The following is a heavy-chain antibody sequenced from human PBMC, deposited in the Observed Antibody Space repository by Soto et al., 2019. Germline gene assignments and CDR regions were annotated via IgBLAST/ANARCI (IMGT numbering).Heavy chain of an antibody. V-gene: IGHV4-30-4*01. D-gene: IGHD2-21*02. CDR3: ARAMVVTQNWFDP. J-gene: IGHJ5*02. Sequence: SETLSLTCAISGGSISSGGYYWSWIRQPPGKGLEWIGYIYYSGSTYYNPSLKSRVTISVDTSKNQFSLKLSSVTAADTAVYYCARAMVVTQNWFDPWGQGTLVTVSS. CDR2: IYYSGST. CDR1: GGSISSGGYY.